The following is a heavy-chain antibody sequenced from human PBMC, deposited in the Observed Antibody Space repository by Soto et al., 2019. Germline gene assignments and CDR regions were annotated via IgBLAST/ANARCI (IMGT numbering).Heavy chain of an antibody. J-gene: IGHJ4*02. D-gene: IGHD2-21*02. CDR2: ISGSGGST. Sequence: GESLKISCAASGFTFSSYAMSWVRQAPGKGLEWVSAISGSGGSTYYADSVKGRFTISRDNSKNTLYLQMNSLRAEDTAVYYCAKGSLVVVVTAPFDYWGQGTLVTVSS. CDR1: GFTFSSYA. CDR3: AKGSLVVVVTAPFDY. V-gene: IGHV3-23*01.